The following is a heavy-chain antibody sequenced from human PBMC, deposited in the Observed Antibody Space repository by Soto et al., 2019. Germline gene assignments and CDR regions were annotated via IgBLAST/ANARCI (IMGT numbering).Heavy chain of an antibody. CDR1: GGTFSIYA. CDR3: ARATVRYYYVSGSYYIFDY. J-gene: IGHJ4*02. D-gene: IGHD3-10*01. CDR2: IIPIFGTA. Sequence: ASVKVSCKASGGTFSIYAISWVRQAPGQGLEWMGGIIPIFGTANYAQKFQGRVTITADESTRTAYMELSSMRSEDTAVYYCARATVRYYYVSGSYYIFDYWGQGTLVTVSS. V-gene: IGHV1-69*13.